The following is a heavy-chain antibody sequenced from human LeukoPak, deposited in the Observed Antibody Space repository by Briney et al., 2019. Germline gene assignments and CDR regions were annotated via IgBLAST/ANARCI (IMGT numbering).Heavy chain of an antibody. CDR2: ISST. CDR1: GVTFSTFW. D-gene: IGHD2-2*01. J-gene: IGHJ5*02. Sequence: GGSLRLSCAPSGVTFSTFWMHWVRQTPGKGLLWVSHISSTTYADSVKGRFTISRDNAKTTLFLQMNSLRAEDTSSTRLDPWGQGALVTVSS. CDR3: DP. V-gene: IGHV3-74*03.